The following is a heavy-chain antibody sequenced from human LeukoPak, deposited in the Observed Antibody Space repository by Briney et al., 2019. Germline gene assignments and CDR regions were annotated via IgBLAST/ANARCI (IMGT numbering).Heavy chain of an antibody. J-gene: IGHJ3*02. CDR3: ARDLPYYYDSSGSYDAFDI. CDR1: GGSISSSSYY. V-gene: IGHV4-39*07. Sequence: SETLSLTCTVSGGSISSSSYYWGWIRQPPGKGLEWIGSIYYSGSTYYNPSLKSRVTMSVDTSKNQFSLKLSSVTAADTAVYYCARDLPYYYDSSGSYDAFDIWGQGTMVTVSS. CDR2: IYYSGST. D-gene: IGHD3-22*01.